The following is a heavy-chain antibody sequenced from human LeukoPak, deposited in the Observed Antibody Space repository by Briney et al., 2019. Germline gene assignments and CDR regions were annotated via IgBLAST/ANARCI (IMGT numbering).Heavy chain of an antibody. D-gene: IGHD6-13*01. CDR3: ARGVAAAGQIHFDY. V-gene: IGHV4-4*07. Sequence: SETLSLTCTVSGGSISSYYWSWIRQPAGKGLEWIGRIYTSGSTNYNPSLKGRVTMSVDTSKNQFSLKLSSVTAADTAVYYCARGVAAAGQIHFDYWGQGTLVTVSS. J-gene: IGHJ4*02. CDR1: GGSISSYY. CDR2: IYTSGST.